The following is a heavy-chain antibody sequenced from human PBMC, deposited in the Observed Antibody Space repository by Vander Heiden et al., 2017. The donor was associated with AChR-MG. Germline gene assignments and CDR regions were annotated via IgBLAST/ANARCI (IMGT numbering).Heavy chain of an antibody. Sequence: VQLQESGPGLVKPSETLSLTCSVSGDPISSYYCNWIRQPPGKGLEWIGHIYFSGSANYNPSPSLKSRVTISRDTSKNQCSLKLTSVTAADTAVYYCARGQVGATALFDYWGQGTLGTVSS. J-gene: IGHJ4*02. D-gene: IGHD1-26*01. V-gene: IGHV4-59*01. CDR2: IYFSGSA. CDR3: ARGQVGATALFDY. CDR1: GDPISSYY.